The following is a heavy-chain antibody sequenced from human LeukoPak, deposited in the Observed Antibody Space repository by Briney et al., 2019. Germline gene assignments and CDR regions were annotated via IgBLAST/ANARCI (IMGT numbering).Heavy chain of an antibody. J-gene: IGHJ3*02. CDR1: GFTFSSYS. Sequence: GGSLRLSCAASGFTFSSYSMNWVRQAPGKGLEWVSSISSSSGYIYYADSVKGRFTISRDNAKNSLYLQMNSLRAEDTAVYYCAREGVVVTAGEGAFDIWGQGTMVTVSS. V-gene: IGHV3-21*01. CDR3: AREGVVVTAGEGAFDI. D-gene: IGHD2-21*02. CDR2: ISSSSGYI.